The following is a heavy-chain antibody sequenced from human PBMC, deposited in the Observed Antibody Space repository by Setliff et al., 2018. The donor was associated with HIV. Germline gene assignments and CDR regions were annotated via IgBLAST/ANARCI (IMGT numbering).Heavy chain of an antibody. CDR1: GESLSPYY. CDR2: INHSGSN. D-gene: IGHD1-26*01. CDR3: ARGLGMVESTTPFDF. V-gene: IGHV4-34*01. J-gene: IGHJ4*02. Sequence: SETLSLTCAVYGESLSPYYWSWIRQPPGKRLEWIGEINHSGSNNYNPSLKSRVTLSVDTSKNQFSLKLTSVTAADAAVYYCARGLGMVESTTPFDFWGQGTLVTV.